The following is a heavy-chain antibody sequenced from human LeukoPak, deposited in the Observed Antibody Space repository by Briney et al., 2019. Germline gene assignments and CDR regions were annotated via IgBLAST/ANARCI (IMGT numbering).Heavy chain of an antibody. V-gene: IGHV3-30*03. CDR2: ISYDGSNK. D-gene: IGHD3-9*01. Sequence: PGGSLRLSCAASGFTFSSYSMNWVRQAPGKGLEWVAVISYDGSNKYYADSVKGRFTISRDNSKNTLYLQMNSLRAEDTAVYYCAREGYDILTGYLVVGYFDYWGQGTLVTVSS. J-gene: IGHJ4*02. CDR3: AREGYDILTGYLVVGYFDY. CDR1: GFTFSSYS.